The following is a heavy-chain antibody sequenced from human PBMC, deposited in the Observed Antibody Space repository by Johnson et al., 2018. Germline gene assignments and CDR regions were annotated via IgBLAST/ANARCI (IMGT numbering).Heavy chain of an antibody. V-gene: IGHV4-59*01. CDR2: IYYSGST. D-gene: IGHD5-24*01. CDR3: ARVRDGYNLDAVDI. Sequence: QVQLQESGPGLVKPSETLSLTCTVSGGSISSYYWSWIRQPPGKGLEWIGYIYYSGSTNYNPSLKSRVTISVDTSKNQFSLRLSSVTAAATAVYYCARVRDGYNLDAVDIWGQGTMVTVSS. CDR1: GGSISSYY. J-gene: IGHJ3*02.